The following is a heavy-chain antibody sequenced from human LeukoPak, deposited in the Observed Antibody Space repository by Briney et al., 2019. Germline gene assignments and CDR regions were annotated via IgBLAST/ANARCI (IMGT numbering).Heavy chain of an antibody. D-gene: IGHD2-21*01. CDR1: GYIFTNYG. V-gene: IGHV1-18*04. CDR3: ARGRIPTRGVIANPGAFDI. Sequence: EASVKVSCKASGYIFTNYGISWVRQAPGQGLEWMGWISPYKGNTTHAQKFQGRVTMTTDISTSTAYMELSSLKSDDTTVYYCARGRIPTRGVIANPGAFDIWGQGTMVTVPS. CDR2: ISPYKGNT. J-gene: IGHJ3*02.